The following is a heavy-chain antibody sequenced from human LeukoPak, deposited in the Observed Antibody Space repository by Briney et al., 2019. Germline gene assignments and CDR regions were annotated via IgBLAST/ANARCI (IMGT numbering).Heavy chain of an antibody. CDR2: IGTAGDT. CDR1: GFTFNSYD. J-gene: IGHJ4*02. Sequence: GGSLRLSCAASGFTFNSYDMHRVRQATGKGLEWVSAIGTAGDTYYPGSVKGRFTISRENAKNSLYLQMNSLRAGDTAVYYCARVGLVGEFDYWGQGTLVTVSS. CDR3: ARVGLVGEFDY. D-gene: IGHD3/OR15-3a*01. V-gene: IGHV3-13*01.